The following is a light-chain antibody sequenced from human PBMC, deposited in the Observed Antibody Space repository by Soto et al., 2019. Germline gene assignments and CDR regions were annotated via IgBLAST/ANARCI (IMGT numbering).Light chain of an antibody. Sequence: QSALTQPAYVSGSPGQSITISCTGTSSDVGSYDLVSWYQQHPDKAPKLLLIEVSKRPTGVSIRFSGSKSGNTASLTISGLQREDEADYYCCSYATPRLFGGGTKVTVL. CDR2: EVS. CDR3: CSYATPRL. CDR1: SSDVGSYDL. J-gene: IGLJ2*01. V-gene: IGLV2-23*02.